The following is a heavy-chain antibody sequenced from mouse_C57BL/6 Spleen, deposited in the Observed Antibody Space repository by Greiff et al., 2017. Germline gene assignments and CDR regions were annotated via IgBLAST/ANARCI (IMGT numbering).Heavy chain of an antibody. Sequence: QVQLQQPGAELVKPGASVKLSCKASGYTFTSYWMHWVKQRPGQGLEWIGMIHPNSGSTNYNEKFKSKATLTVDKASSTAYMQLSSLTSEDSAVYYCAREDYSSSYWYFDVWGTGTTVTVSS. D-gene: IGHD1-1*01. V-gene: IGHV1-64*01. J-gene: IGHJ1*03. CDR3: AREDYSSSYWYFDV. CDR2: IHPNSGST. CDR1: GYTFTSYW.